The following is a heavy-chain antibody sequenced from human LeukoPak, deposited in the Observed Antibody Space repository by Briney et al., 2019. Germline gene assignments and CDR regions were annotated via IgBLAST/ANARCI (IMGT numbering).Heavy chain of an antibody. Sequence: GASVKVSCKASGGTFSSYAISWVRQAPGQGLEWMGGIIPIFGTANYAQKFQGRVTITADESTSTAYMELSSLRSEDTAVYYCAGERIAAADTPYNWFDPWGQGTPVTVSS. V-gene: IGHV1-69*13. CDR3: AGERIAAADTPYNWFDP. D-gene: IGHD6-13*01. J-gene: IGHJ5*02. CDR1: GGTFSSYA. CDR2: IIPIFGTA.